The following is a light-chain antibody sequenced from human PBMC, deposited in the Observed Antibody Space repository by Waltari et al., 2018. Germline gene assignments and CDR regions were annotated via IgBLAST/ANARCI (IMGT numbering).Light chain of an antibody. CDR3: MQARQTPNT. CDR2: LGS. J-gene: IGKJ2*01. CDR1: QSLLPSNGNNY. V-gene: IGKV2-28*01. Sequence: EIVMTQSPLALYVTLGEPASISCRSSQSLLPSNGNNYLDWYLQKPGHSPQVLIYLGSNRASGVPDRFSGSGSGTDFTLGISRVEAEDVGVYYCMQARQTPNTFGQGTKLEIE.